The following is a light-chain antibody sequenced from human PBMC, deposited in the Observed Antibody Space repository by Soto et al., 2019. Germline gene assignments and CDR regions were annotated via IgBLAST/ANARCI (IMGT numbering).Light chain of an antibody. CDR1: SSNIGSNT. J-gene: IGLJ1*01. CDR3: AAWDDSLIGDV. Sequence: QAVVTQPPSTSGTPGQRVTISCSGSSSNIGSNTVSWCQQLPGTAPKPLIYNNNQRPSGVPDRFSGSKSGTSASLAISGLQSEDEADYYCAAWDDSLIGDVFGTGTKLTVL. CDR2: NNN. V-gene: IGLV1-44*01.